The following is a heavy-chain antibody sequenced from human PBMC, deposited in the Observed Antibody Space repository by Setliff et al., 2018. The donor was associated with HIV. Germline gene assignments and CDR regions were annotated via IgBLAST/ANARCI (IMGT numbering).Heavy chain of an antibody. CDR1: GGSLTGYF. D-gene: IGHD2-2*01. V-gene: IGHV4-34*01. Sequence: SETLSLTCAVYGGSLTGYFWTWIRQSPGKGLEWVGQVNRDGGAHYNPSLRSRVTISVDTSKNQFSLRLSSVTAADTAIYYCARGGPSVPCTSVSCPPYYYMDVWGKGATVTVSS. J-gene: IGHJ6*03. CDR2: VNRDGGA. CDR3: ARGGPSVPCTSVSCPPYYYMDV.